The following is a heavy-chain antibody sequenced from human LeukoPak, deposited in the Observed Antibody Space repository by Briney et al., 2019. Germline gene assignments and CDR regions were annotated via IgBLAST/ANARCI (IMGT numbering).Heavy chain of an antibody. D-gene: IGHD3-10*01. CDR2: ISGSGGST. V-gene: IGHV3-23*01. CDR3: AKGYGSGTPFDN. CDR1: GFTFSSYA. J-gene: IGHJ4*02. Sequence: TGGSLRLSCAASGFTFSSYAMNWVRQAPGKGLGWVLAISGSGGSTYYADSVKGRFTVSRDNSKNTLYLQMNSLRAEDTAVYYCAKGYGSGTPFDNWGQGTVVTVSS.